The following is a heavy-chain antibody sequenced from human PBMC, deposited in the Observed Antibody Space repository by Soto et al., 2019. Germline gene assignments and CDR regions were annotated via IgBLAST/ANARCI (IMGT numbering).Heavy chain of an antibody. V-gene: IGHV4-59*01. D-gene: IGHD2-2*01. CDR3: ARIGSSASPLTV. J-gene: IGHJ4*02. CDR1: GGSISNYY. CDR2: IYYSGST. Sequence: SETLSLTCTVSGGSISNYYWRWIRQPPGKGLEWIGYIYYSGSTNYNPSLKSRVTLSVDTSKNQFSLKLSSVTAADTAVYYCARIGSSASPLTVWGQGTLVTVSS.